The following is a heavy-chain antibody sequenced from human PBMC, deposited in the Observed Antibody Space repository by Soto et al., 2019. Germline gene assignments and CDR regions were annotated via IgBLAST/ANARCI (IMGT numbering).Heavy chain of an antibody. J-gene: IGHJ4*02. D-gene: IGHD5-12*01. V-gene: IGHV4-30-2*01. CDR1: GGSISSGGYS. CDR2: IYASGGT. Sequence: PSETLSLTCAVSGGSISSGGYSWSWIRQPPGKGMEWIGYIYASGGTNSNPSLKTRVTMSLERTKNQFSLKLNSVTAADTAVYYCARGRRDGYSAYYFDYWGRGTLVTVSS. CDR3: ARGRRDGYSAYYFDY.